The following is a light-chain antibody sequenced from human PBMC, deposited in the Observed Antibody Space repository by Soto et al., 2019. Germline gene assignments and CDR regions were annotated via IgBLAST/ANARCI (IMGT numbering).Light chain of an antibody. J-gene: IGKJ5*01. CDR1: QSISSW. CDR2: GSS. V-gene: IGKV1-5*01. Sequence: DNPKTRSPSALSASSGDRVTITCRVSQSISSWLAWYQQRPGKAPKLLIYGSSTRATGVPARFSGSGSGADFTLTISNLQSEDFAVYYCQQYTNWPPITFGQGTRLEIK. CDR3: QQYTNWPPIT.